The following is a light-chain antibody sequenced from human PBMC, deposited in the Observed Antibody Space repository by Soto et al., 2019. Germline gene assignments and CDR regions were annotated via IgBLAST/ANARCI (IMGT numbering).Light chain of an antibody. CDR1: SSDVGGYNY. J-gene: IGLJ3*02. V-gene: IGLV2-8*01. Sequence: QSALTQPPSASGSPGQSVAISCTGTSSDVGGYNYVSWYQQHPGKAPKLMIYEVNKRPSGVPDRFSGSKSGNTASLTISGLQAEDEANYYCSSYTITSAYWVFGGGTKLTVL. CDR3: SSYTITSAYWV. CDR2: EVN.